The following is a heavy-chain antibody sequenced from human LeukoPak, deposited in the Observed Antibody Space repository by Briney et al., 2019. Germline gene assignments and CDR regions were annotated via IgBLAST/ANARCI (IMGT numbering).Heavy chain of an antibody. V-gene: IGHV3-11*04. CDR2: ISFSGSTI. D-gene: IGHD3-9*01. CDR3: ARDPSNYDIWTGYYIDYYYMDV. J-gene: IGHJ6*03. Sequence: GGSLRLSCAASGFTVSDYYMTWIRQAPGKGLDWVSYISFSGSTIYYADSVKGRFIISRDTAKNSLYLQMNSLRAEDTAVYYCARDPSNYDIWTGYYIDYYYMDVWGKGTTVTISS. CDR1: GFTVSDYY.